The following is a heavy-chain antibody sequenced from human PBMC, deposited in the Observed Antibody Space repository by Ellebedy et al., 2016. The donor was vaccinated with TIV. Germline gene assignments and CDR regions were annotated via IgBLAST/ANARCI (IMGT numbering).Heavy chain of an antibody. D-gene: IGHD2-15*01. Sequence: GESLKISCKASGYSFSSYWINWLRQMPGKGLEWMGRIDPSDSYSNYNPSFQGHVTFSADRSISTAYLQWSALKASDTAMYFCARTYCSGGSCHSGQSSFDYWGQGALVTVAS. CDR2: IDPSDSYS. V-gene: IGHV5-10-1*01. J-gene: IGHJ4*02. CDR3: ARTYCSGGSCHSGQSSFDY. CDR1: GYSFSSYW.